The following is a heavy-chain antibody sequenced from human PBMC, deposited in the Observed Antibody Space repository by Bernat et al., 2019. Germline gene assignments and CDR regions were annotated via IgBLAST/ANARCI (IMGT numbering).Heavy chain of an antibody. Sequence: QVQLQESGPRLVKPSDTLSLTCTVSSDPVSASHWSWIRQPPGKGLEWIGYIYDRRTTGYNPSLRSRVTISIDTSNNQFSLKLNSVIAADTAVYYCARLLSGSYYLDYFDYWGQGTLVTVSS. CDR2: IYDRRTT. J-gene: IGHJ4*02. V-gene: IGHV4-59*02. CDR1: SDPVSASH. CDR3: ARLLSGSYYLDYFDY. D-gene: IGHD3-10*01.